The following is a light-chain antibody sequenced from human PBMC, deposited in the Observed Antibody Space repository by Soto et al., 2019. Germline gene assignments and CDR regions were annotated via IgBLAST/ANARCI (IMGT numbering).Light chain of an antibody. CDR1: SSDVGGYNY. J-gene: IGLJ3*02. CDR2: EVS. Sequence: QSVLTQPPSASGSPGQSVTISCTGSSSDVGGYNYVSWYQQHPGKAPKLMIYEVSKLPSGVPDRFSGSKSCNTASLTVSGLQADDEADYYCSSYAGSNNLGFGGGTKVTVL. CDR3: SSYAGSNNLG. V-gene: IGLV2-8*01.